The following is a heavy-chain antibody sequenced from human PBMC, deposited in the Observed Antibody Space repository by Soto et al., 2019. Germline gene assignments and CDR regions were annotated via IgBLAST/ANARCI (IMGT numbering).Heavy chain of an antibody. CDR3: ATDQGHYDFWSGSSRGMDV. D-gene: IGHD3-3*01. CDR2: ISYDGSNK. V-gene: IGHV3-30*03. J-gene: IGHJ6*02. CDR1: GFTFSSYG. Sequence: GGSLRLSCAASGFTFSSYGMHWVRQAPGKGLEWVAVISYDGSNKYYADSVKGRFTISRDNSKNTLYVQMNSLRAEDTAVYYCATDQGHYDFWSGSSRGMDVWGQGTTVTVSS.